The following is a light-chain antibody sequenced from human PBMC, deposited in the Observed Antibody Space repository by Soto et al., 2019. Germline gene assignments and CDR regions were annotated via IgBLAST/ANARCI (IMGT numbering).Light chain of an antibody. V-gene: IGKV1-12*01. CDR1: QAITSW. CDR3: QQTRSFPLT. CDR2: SAS. J-gene: IGKJ4*01. Sequence: DIHVTQSPSSVSASVGDRVTITCRASQAITSWLAWYQQKPGRAPKLLIYSASSLQSGAPSRFTGSGSGTDFTLTITSLQPDDAAVYYCQQTRSFPLTFGGGTKVE.